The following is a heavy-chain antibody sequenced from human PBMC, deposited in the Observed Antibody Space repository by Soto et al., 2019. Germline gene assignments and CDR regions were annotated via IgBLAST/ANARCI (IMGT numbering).Heavy chain of an antibody. V-gene: IGHV1-69*01. CDR2: IIPIFGTA. CDR1: GGTFSSYA. D-gene: IGHD2-21*02. Sequence: GXSVKVSCKASGGTFSSYAISWVRQAPGQGLEWMGGIIPIFGTANYAQKFQGRVTITADESTSTAYMELSSLRSEDTAVYYCARAHCGGDCLNDYWGQGTLVTVSS. J-gene: IGHJ4*02. CDR3: ARAHCGGDCLNDY.